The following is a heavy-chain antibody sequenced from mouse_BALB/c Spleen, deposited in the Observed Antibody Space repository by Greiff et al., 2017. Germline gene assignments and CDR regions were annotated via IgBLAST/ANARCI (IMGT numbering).Heavy chain of an antibody. CDR2: ISTYYGDA. J-gene: IGHJ4*01. CDR3: AREGILPHAMDY. Sequence: QVQLQQSGAELVRPGVSVKISCKGSGYTFTDYAMHWVKQSHAKSLEWIGVISTYYGDASYNQKFKGKATLTVDKSSSTAYMELRSLTSEDTAVYYCAREGILPHAMDYWGQGTSVTVSS. V-gene: IGHV1S137*01. D-gene: IGHD1-1*01. CDR1: GYTFTDYA.